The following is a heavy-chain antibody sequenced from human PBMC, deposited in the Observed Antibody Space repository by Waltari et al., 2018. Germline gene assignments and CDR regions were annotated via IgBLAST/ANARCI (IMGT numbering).Heavy chain of an antibody. J-gene: IGHJ6*02. Sequence: EMQLVESGGALVQPGGSLRLSCAASGFPFSTYTMNWVRQAPGQGLEWVAVMTASGLMDYGDSVKGRFIISRDNSKNTLYLEMFRLRVEDTARYYCAKDEGARLAPTFGMDAWGQGTTVIVS. V-gene: IGHV3-23*04. D-gene: IGHD6-6*01. CDR2: MTASGLM. CDR3: AKDEGARLAPTFGMDA. CDR1: GFPFSTYT.